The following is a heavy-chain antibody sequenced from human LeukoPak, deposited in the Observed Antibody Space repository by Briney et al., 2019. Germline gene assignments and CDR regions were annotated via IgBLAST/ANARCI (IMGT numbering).Heavy chain of an antibody. CDR2: IYYSGSGST. J-gene: IGHJ4*02. CDR3: ARVNLGEYYFDY. CDR1: GGSVSSYY. Sequence: SETLSLTCTVSGGSVSSYYWSWIRQPPGKGLEWIGYIYYSGSGSTNYSPSLKSRVTISVDTSKNQFSLKLSSATAADTALYYCARVNLGEYYFDYWGQGTLVTVSS. V-gene: IGHV4-59*02.